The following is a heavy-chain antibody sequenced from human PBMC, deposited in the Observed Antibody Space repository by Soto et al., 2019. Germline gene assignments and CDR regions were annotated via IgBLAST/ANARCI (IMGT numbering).Heavy chain of an antibody. Sequence: EVQLGESWGGLVKPGGSLRLSCAASGFTFTRYSMNWVRQAPGKGLEWVSSISSTTNYIYYGDSMKGRFTISRDNAKNSLYLDMNSLRAEDTAVYYCARESEDLTSNFDYWGQGTLVTVSS. CDR2: ISSTTNYI. CDR1: GFTFTRYS. V-gene: IGHV3-21*06. J-gene: IGHJ4*02. CDR3: ARESEDLTSNFDY.